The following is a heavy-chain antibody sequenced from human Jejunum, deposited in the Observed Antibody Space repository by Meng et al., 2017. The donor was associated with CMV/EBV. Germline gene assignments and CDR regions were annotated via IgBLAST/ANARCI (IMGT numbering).Heavy chain of an antibody. J-gene: IGHJ4*02. V-gene: IGHV4-59*13. CDR1: GGAMSTYD. CDR2: VRHSGGT. Sequence: CTVSGGAMSTYDWSGFRQSPGRGLEWIGYVRHSGGTQYNPSLESRVTMSIDTSKNQFSLKLRSVTAADTAVYYCARGGDISETTAYWGQGTLVTVSS. CDR3: ARGGDISETTAY. D-gene: IGHD6-19*01.